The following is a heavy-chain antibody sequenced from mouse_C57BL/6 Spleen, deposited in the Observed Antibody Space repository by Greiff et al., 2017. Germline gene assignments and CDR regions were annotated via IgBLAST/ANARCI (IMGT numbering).Heavy chain of an antibody. CDR1: GYTFTSYW. V-gene: IGHV1-53*01. D-gene: IGHD1-1*01. CDR3: ARATVVAKDYAMDY. Sequence: QVQLQQPGTELVKPGASVKLSCKASGYTFTSYWMHWVKPRPGQGLEWIGNINPSNGGTNYNEKFKSKATLTVDKSSSTAYMQLSSLTSEDAAGYYCARATVVAKDYAMDYWGQGTSVTVSS. J-gene: IGHJ4*01. CDR2: INPSNGGT.